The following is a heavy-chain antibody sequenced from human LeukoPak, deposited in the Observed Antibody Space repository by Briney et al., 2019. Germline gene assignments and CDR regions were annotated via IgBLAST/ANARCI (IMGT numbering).Heavy chain of an antibody. V-gene: IGHV3-33*01. J-gene: IGHJ3*01. CDR2: IWYDGSNK. CDR1: GFTFSSYG. Sequence: GGSLRLSCAASGFTFSSYGMHWVRQAPGKGLEWVAVIWYDGSNKYYADSVKGRFTISRDNSKNSVYLQMNSLRAEDTAVYYCARGFDGANAFDLWGQGTLVTVSS. CDR3: ARGFDGANAFDL.